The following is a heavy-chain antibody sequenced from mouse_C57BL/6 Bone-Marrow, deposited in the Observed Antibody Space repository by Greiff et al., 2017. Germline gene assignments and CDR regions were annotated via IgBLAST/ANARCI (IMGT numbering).Heavy chain of an antibody. CDR1: GFNIKDYY. CDR2: IDPEDGEN. Sequence: VQLQQSGAELVKPGASVKLSCTASGFNIKDYYMHWVKQRTEQGLEWIGRIDPEDGENQSAPKFPGKATITADTSSNTAYLQLSSLTSEDTAVYYCARSTLIYYYGKRAMDYWGQGTSVTVSS. V-gene: IGHV14-2*01. CDR3: ARSTLIYYYGKRAMDY. J-gene: IGHJ4*01. D-gene: IGHD1-1*01.